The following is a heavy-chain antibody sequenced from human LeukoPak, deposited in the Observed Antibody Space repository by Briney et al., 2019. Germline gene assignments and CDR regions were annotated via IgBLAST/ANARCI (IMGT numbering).Heavy chain of an antibody. CDR1: GGSISSPNYY. V-gene: IGHV4-61*10. D-gene: IGHD2-2*01. J-gene: IGHJ3*02. Sequence: SETLSLTCTVSGGSISSPNYYWTWIRQPAGKGLEWIGRGGGSNYNPSLKSRVTISVDTSNNQLSLKVNSVTAADTAMYYCVKSNSRYQPWTLDIWGRGTMVTVSS. CDR3: VKSNSRYQPWTLDI. CDR2: GGGS.